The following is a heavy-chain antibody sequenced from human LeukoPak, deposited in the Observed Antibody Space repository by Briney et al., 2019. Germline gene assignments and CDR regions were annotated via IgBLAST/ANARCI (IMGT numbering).Heavy chain of an antibody. D-gene: IGHD3-10*02. CDR1: GFTFSSYG. CDR2: ISYDGSNK. Sequence: GRSLRLSCAASGFTFSSYGMHWVRQAPGKGLEWVAGISYDGSNKYYADSVKGRFTISRDDSKNSLYLQMSSLRAEDTAVYYCAELGITMIGGVWGKGTTVTISS. CDR3: AELGITMIGGV. V-gene: IGHV3-30*18. J-gene: IGHJ6*04.